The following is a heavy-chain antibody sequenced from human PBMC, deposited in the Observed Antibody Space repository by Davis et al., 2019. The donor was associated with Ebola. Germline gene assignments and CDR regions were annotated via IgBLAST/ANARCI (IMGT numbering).Heavy chain of an antibody. CDR3: VRVGTTVTTSYYYYGMDV. D-gene: IGHD4-11*01. CDR1: GYTFTSYG. Sequence: ASVKVSCKASGYTFTSYGISWVRQAPGQGLEWMGWISAYNGNTNYAQKLQGRVTMTTDTSTSTAYMELRSLRSDDTAVYYCVRVGTTVTTSYYYYGMDVWGKGTTVTVSS. J-gene: IGHJ6*04. V-gene: IGHV1-18*01. CDR2: ISAYNGNT.